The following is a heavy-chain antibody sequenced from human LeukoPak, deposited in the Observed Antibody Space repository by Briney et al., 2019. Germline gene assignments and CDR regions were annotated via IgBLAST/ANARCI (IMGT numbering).Heavy chain of an antibody. CDR2: ISYDGSNK. CDR1: GFTFSSYG. CDR3: AKAYNWNDGAFDI. D-gene: IGHD1-20*01. V-gene: IGHV3-30*18. Sequence: PGGSLRLSCAASGFTFSSYGMHWVRQAPGKGLEWVAVISYDGSNKYYADSVKGQFTISRDNSKNTLYLQMNSLRAEDTAVYYCAKAYNWNDGAFDIWGQGTMVTVSS. J-gene: IGHJ3*02.